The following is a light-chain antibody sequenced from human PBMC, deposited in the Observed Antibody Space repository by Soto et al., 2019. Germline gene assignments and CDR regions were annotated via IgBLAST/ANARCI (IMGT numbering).Light chain of an antibody. J-gene: IGKJ1*01. CDR2: KAS. V-gene: IGKV1-5*03. CDR1: QSISPW. CDR3: QQYHTYWT. Sequence: DIQMTQSPSTLSASVGDRVTITCRASQSISPWLAWYQQKPGKAPKLLIYKASDLESGVPSRFSGSGSGTEFTLTISSLQPDDFATYYCQQYHTYWTFGQGTKVEVK.